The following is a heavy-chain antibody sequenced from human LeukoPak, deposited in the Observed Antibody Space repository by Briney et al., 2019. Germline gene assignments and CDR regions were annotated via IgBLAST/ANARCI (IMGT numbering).Heavy chain of an antibody. D-gene: IGHD3-10*01. J-gene: IGHJ5*02. CDR1: GGSISSGGFY. Sequence: PSETLSPTCSVTGGSISSGGFYWSWIRQHPGQGLEWIRYIHNSGSTYYNPSLQSRAIISLDTSKSQFSLQLNSVTAADTAVYYCARVDGSGSKRWFDPWGQGVPVTVSS. CDR2: IHNSGST. CDR3: ARVDGSGSKRWFDP. V-gene: IGHV4-31*03.